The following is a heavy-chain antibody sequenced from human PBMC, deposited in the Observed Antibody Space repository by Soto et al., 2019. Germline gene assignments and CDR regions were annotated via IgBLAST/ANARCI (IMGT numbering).Heavy chain of an antibody. V-gene: IGHV3-23*01. Sequence: VGSLRLSCAASGFTFDSPYSHGMSWVRQSPGKGPEWVSTISSNGANTHYADSVKGRFTISRDNSKNTLYLQMNSLRAEDTAVYYSARGKPYDSSGYYTYWGQGTLVTVSS. CDR3: ARGKPYDSSGYYTY. CDR1: GFTFDSPYSHG. J-gene: IGHJ4*02. D-gene: IGHD3-22*01. CDR2: ISSNGANT.